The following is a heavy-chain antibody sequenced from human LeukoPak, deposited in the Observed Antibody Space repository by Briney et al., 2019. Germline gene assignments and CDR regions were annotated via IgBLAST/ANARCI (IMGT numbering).Heavy chain of an antibody. Sequence: SVKVSCKASGGTFSSYAISWVRQAPGQGLEWMGGIIPIFGTANYAQKFQGRVTITADESTSTAYMELSSLRSEDTAVYYCARGPKYDYVWGSSFDYWGQGTLVTVSS. J-gene: IGHJ4*02. CDR1: GGTFSSYA. D-gene: IGHD3-16*01. V-gene: IGHV1-69*01. CDR3: ARGPKYDYVWGSSFDY. CDR2: IIPIFGTA.